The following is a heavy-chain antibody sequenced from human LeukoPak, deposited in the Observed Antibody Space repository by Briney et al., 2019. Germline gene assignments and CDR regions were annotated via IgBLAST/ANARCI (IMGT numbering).Heavy chain of an antibody. CDR1: GYSISSGYY. J-gene: IGHJ6*03. CDR2: IYHSGST. D-gene: IGHD3-10*01. V-gene: IGHV4-38-2*02. CDR3: ARESDGSGSLGDYYYYMDV. Sequence: SETLSLTCTVSGYSISSGYYWGWIRQPPGKGLEWIGSIYHSGSTCYNPSLKSRVTISVDTSKNQFSLKLSSVTAADTAVYYCARESDGSGSLGDYYYYMDVWGKGTTVTISS.